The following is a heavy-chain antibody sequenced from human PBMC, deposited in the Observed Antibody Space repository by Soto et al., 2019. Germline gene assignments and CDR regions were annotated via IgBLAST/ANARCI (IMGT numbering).Heavy chain of an antibody. J-gene: IGHJ4*02. Sequence: GGSLRLSCAASGFTFSSFWMHWVRQVPGKGLVWVSRINTDGSSTSYADSVKGRFTISRDNAKNTVYLQMNSLRAEDTAVYYCARGGTVWELVTWGQAPLVTVSS. CDR3: ARGGTVWELVT. V-gene: IGHV3-74*01. CDR1: GFTFSSFW. D-gene: IGHD1-26*01. CDR2: INTDGSST.